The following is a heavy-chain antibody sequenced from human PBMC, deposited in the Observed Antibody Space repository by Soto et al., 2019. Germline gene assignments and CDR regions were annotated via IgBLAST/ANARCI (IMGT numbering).Heavy chain of an antibody. Sequence: SETLSLTCSVSGGSIRSGNSYWSWIRQHPVKGLEWVGYIYYTGSTYYNPSLRSRVTMSIDMSKNQFSLKLSSVTAADTAVYYCARVPYVWGQGILVTVAS. CDR1: GGSIRSGNSY. D-gene: IGHD2-2*01. CDR3: ARVPYV. J-gene: IGHJ4*02. CDR2: IYYTGST. V-gene: IGHV4-30-4*08.